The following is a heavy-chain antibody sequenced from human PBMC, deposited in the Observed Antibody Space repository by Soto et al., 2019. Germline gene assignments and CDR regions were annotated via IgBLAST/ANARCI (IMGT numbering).Heavy chain of an antibody. CDR3: AKDPNGDYVGAFDG. CDR2: ISGGGGGA. CDR1: GLTISNYA. J-gene: IGHJ3*01. V-gene: IGHV3-23*01. D-gene: IGHD4-17*01. Sequence: EVQLLESGGGLVQPGGSLRLSCAGSGLTISNYAMVWVRQAPGKGLEWVSAISGGGGGAHYADSVRGRFSISRDNSKNTLYLQMNSLRAEDTALYYCAKDPNGDYVGAFDGWGPGTMVTVSS.